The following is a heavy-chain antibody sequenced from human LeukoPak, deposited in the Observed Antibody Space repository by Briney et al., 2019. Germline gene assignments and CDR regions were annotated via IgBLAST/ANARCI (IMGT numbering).Heavy chain of an antibody. Sequence: ASVKVSCKASGYTFTSYYMHWVRQAPGQGLEWMGLIHPNDGDTKYAQEFQDRVTMTRDTSTSTVYMELSSLRSEDTAVYYCATYTQSGAQGVSDYWGQGTLATVSS. CDR1: GYTFTSYY. CDR3: ATYTQSGAQGVSDY. J-gene: IGHJ4*02. V-gene: IGHV1-46*01. D-gene: IGHD3-10*01. CDR2: IHPNDGDT.